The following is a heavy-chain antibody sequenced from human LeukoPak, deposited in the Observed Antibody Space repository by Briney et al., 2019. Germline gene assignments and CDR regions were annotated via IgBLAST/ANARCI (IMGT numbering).Heavy chain of an antibody. V-gene: IGHV3-21*01. J-gene: IGHJ4*02. CDR1: GFTFSSYS. Sequence: KPGGSLRLSCAASGFTFSSYSMNWVRQAPGKGLEWVSSISSSSSYIYYADSVKGRFTISRDNAKNPLYLQMNSLRAEDTAVYYCARGPLAARRDFDYWGQGTLVTVSS. CDR2: ISSSSSYI. D-gene: IGHD6-6*01. CDR3: ARGPLAARRDFDY.